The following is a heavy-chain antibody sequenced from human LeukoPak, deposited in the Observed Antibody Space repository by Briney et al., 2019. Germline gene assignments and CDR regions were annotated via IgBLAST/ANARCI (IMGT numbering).Heavy chain of an antibody. CDR1: GGSFSGYY. CDR3: ARALDDYGDYVGAFDI. D-gene: IGHD4-17*01. Sequence: PSETLSLTCAVYGGSFSGYYWSWIRQPPGKGLEWIGEINHSGSTNYNPSLKSRVTISVDTSKNQFSLKLSSVTATDTAVYYCARALDDYGDYVGAFDIWGQGTMVTVSS. J-gene: IGHJ3*02. CDR2: INHSGST. V-gene: IGHV4-34*01.